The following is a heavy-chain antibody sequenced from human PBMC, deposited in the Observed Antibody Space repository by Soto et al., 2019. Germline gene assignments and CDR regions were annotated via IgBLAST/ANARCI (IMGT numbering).Heavy chain of an antibody. V-gene: IGHV3-73*01. CDR1: GFTFSGSA. Sequence: GGSLRLSCAASGFTFSGSAMHWVRQASGKGLAWVGRIRSKANSYATAYAASVKGRFTISRDDSKNTAYLQMNSLKTEDTAVYYCTSRVDTAMVTGHFDYWGQGTLVTVSS. CDR2: IRSKANSYAT. D-gene: IGHD5-18*01. J-gene: IGHJ4*02. CDR3: TSRVDTAMVTGHFDY.